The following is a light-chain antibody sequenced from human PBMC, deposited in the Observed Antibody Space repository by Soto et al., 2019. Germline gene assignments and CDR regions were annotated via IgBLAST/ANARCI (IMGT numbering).Light chain of an antibody. CDR2: EVS. CDR3: SSYTSINTWV. J-gene: IGLJ3*02. V-gene: IGLV2-14*01. CDR1: SSDVGGYNY. Sequence: QSALTQPASVSGSPGQSITISCTGTSSDVGGYNYVSWYQQHPGKGPKLMIFEVSNRPSGVSNRFSGSKSGNTASLTISGLQAEDEADYYCSSYTSINTWVFGGGTKVTVL.